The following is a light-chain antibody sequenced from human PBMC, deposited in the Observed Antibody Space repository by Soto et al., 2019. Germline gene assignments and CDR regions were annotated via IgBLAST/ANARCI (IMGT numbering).Light chain of an antibody. V-gene: IGKV1-27*01. CDR1: QSIANY. CDR3: QKYYNAPRT. J-gene: IGKJ1*01. CDR2: AAI. Sequence: DIEMTQSPASLSASVGDRVTITCRASQSIANYLAWYQQKPGKVPKLLIYAAITLPSGVPSRFSGSGSGTEFTLTNSSLQPEDVATYYCQKYYNAPRTFGQGTKVE.